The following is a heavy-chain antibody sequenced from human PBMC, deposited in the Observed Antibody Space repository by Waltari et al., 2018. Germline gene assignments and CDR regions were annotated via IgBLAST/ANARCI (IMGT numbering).Heavy chain of an antibody. D-gene: IGHD3-3*01. CDR3: AGETTNDFWSGYYAAGFDY. CDR2: IYTSGST. V-gene: IGHV4-61*02. CDR1: GGSISSGSYY. J-gene: IGHJ4*02. Sequence: QVQLQESGPGLVKPSQTLSLTCTVSGGSISSGSYYWSWIRQPAGKGLEWIGRIYTSGSTNYNPSLKSRVTISVDTSKNQFSLKLSSVTAADTAVYYCAGETTNDFWSGYYAAGFDYWGQGTLVTVSS.